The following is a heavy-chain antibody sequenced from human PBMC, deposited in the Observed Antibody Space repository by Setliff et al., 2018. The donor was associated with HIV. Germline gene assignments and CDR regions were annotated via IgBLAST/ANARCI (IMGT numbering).Heavy chain of an antibody. CDR3: ARHKDSDYVWGSYRPDGFDI. J-gene: IGHJ3*02. CDR2: IYRSGST. CDR1: GGSSSSSSFY. Sequence: SETLSLTCTVSGGSSSSSSFYWGWIRQPPGKGLEWIGNIYRSGSTYYNPSLRSRVTISVDTSKNQFYMNLNAVTDADTALYYCARHKDSDYVWGSYRPDGFDIWGQGTTVTVSS. V-gene: IGHV4-39*01. D-gene: IGHD3-16*02.